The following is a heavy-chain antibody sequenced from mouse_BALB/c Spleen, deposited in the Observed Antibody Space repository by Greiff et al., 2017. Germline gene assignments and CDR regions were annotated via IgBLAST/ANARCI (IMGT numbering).Heavy chain of an antibody. CDR3: AKGATGFAY. J-gene: IGHJ3*01. CDR1: GFTFSSFG. CDR2: ISSGSSTI. Sequence: EVHLVESGGGLVQPGGSRKLSCAASGFTFSSFGMHWVRQAPEKGLEWVAYISSGSSTIYYADTVKGRFTISRDNPKNTLFLQMTSLRSEDTAMYYCAKGATGFAYWGQGTLVTVSA. D-gene: IGHD3-1*01. V-gene: IGHV5-17*02.